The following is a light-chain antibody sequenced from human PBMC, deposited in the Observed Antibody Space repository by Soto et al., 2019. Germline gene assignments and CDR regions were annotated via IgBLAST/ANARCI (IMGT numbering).Light chain of an antibody. CDR1: QTISSW. J-gene: IGKJ1*01. CDR3: QQLNNYPRT. Sequence: DIQRTQSPSNLSGSVGDRVTITCRASQTISSWLAWYQQKPGKAPKLLIDKASTLQSGVPSRCSGSGSGTEFTLTSSSLQPEDFATYYCQQLNNYPRTFGQGTKVDIK. CDR2: KAS. V-gene: IGKV1-5*03.